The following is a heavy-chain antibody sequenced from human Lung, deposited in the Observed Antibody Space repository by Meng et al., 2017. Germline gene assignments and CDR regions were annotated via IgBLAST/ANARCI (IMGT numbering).Heavy chain of an antibody. D-gene: IGHD4-11*01. CDR2: VYFSGST. CDR3: ARGPTTMAHDFDY. CDR1: GDSVSSGGYY. J-gene: IGHJ4*02. V-gene: IGHV4-61*08. Sequence: QVQLKESGPGLVRPSESLSLTCTVSGDSVSSGGYYWSWIRQPPGKGLEWIGYVYFSGSTNYNPSLKSRVTISLDTSKNQFSLKLSSVTAADSAVYYCARGPTTMAHDFDYWGQGTLVTVSS.